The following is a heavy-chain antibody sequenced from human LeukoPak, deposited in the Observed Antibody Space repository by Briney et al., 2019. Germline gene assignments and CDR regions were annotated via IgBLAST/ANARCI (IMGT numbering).Heavy chain of an antibody. J-gene: IGHJ2*01. CDR3: ARDVAANTYRNWYFHL. V-gene: IGHV4-34*01. CDR1: GGSFSGYY. Sequence: SETLSLTCDVYGGSFSGYYWSWIRQPPRKGLEWIGEINHSGSTNYNPSLKSRVTISVDKSKNQFSLKLSSVTAADTAVYYCARDVAANTYRNWYFHLWGRGTLVTVSS. D-gene: IGHD3-16*02. CDR2: INHSGST.